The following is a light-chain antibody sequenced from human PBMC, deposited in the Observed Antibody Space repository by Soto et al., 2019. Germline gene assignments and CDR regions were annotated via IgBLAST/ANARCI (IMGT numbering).Light chain of an antibody. CDR2: DAS. CDR1: HDMTTY. Sequence: DIQMTQSPSSLSASVGDRVTITCQASHDMTTYVDWYQQKPGKAPKLLIYDASYLETGVPSRFSGSGSGTDFALTISSLQPEDFATYYCQQSYSTPWTFGQGTKVDIK. J-gene: IGKJ1*01. CDR3: QQSYSTPWT. V-gene: IGKV1-39*01.